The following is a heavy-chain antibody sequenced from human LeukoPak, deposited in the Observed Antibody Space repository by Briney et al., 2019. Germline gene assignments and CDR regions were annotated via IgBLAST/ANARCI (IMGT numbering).Heavy chain of an antibody. CDR2: IYYSGNP. CDR1: GGSINSYY. V-gene: IGHV4-59*01. D-gene: IGHD1-26*01. CDR3: ARLGSYFDY. J-gene: IGHJ4*02. Sequence: SETLSLTCIVSGGSINSYYWSWLRQPPGKGLEGIGYIYYSGNPNYNPSLKSRVTISVDTSKNQFSLKLNSVTAADTAVYYCARLGSYFDYWGQGTLVTVSS.